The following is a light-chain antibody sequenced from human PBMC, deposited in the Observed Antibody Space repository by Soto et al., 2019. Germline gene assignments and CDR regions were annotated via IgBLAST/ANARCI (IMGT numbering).Light chain of an antibody. CDR3: QQYGSSSTWK. Sequence: EIVLTQSPGTLSLSPGERATLSCRASQSVSSAYLAWYQHKPGQPPTLLIYAASSRVTGIPDRFSGSGSGTDFTLTIIRLEPEDFAVYYCQQYGSSSTWKFGPGTKVEIK. CDR2: AAS. CDR1: QSVSSAY. J-gene: IGKJ1*01. V-gene: IGKV3-20*01.